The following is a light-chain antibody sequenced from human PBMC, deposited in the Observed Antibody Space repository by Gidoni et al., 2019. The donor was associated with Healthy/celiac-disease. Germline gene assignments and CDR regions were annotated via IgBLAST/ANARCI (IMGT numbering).Light chain of an antibody. CDR1: QGISSY. CDR3: QQLNSYSLT. V-gene: IGKV1-9*01. CDR2: AAS. Sequence: IQLTQSPSSLSASVGDRVTITCRASQGISSYLAWYQQKPGKAPKLLIYAASTLQSGVPSRFSGSGSGTDFTLTISSLHPEDFATYYCQQLNSYSLTFXGXTKVEIK. J-gene: IGKJ4*01.